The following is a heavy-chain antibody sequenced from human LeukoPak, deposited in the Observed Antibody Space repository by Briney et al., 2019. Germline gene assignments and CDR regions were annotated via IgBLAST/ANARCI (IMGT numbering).Heavy chain of an antibody. Sequence: ARSLRPSCAASGFTFSSYAMHWLRQAPGKGLEWVAVISYDGSNKYYADSVKGRFTISRDNSKNTLYLQMNSLRAEDTAVYYCARDRRTLHGAADYWGQGTLVTVSS. CDR1: GFTFSSYA. V-gene: IGHV3-30*04. J-gene: IGHJ4*02. CDR3: ARDRRTLHGAADY. CDR2: ISYDGSNK. D-gene: IGHD4-11*01.